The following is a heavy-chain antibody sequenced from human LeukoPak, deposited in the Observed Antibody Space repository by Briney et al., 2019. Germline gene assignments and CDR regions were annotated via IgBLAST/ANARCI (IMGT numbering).Heavy chain of an antibody. D-gene: IGHD6-19*01. J-gene: IGHJ4*02. CDR2: INPNSGGT. CDR3: ARARAVAGTYVY. CDR1: GYTFTGYY. V-gene: IGHV1-2*02. Sequence: ASVKVSCKASGYTFTGYYMRWVRQAPGQGLEWMGWINPNSGGTNYAQKFQGRVTMTRDTSISTAYMELSRLRSDDTAVYYCARARAVAGTYVYWGQGTLVTVSS.